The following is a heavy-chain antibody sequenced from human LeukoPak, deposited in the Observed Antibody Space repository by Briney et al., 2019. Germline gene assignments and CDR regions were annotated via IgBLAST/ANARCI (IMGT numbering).Heavy chain of an antibody. Sequence: GGSLRLSCAASGFTFSSYTMNWVRQAPGKGLEWVSSISSSSSAIYYAASVKGRFTISRDNAKNSLYLQMNSLRDEDTAVYYCAREALRYSDYWGQGTLVTVSS. D-gene: IGHD3-9*01. V-gene: IGHV3-48*02. CDR3: AREALRYSDY. CDR1: GFTFSSYT. CDR2: ISSSSSAI. J-gene: IGHJ4*02.